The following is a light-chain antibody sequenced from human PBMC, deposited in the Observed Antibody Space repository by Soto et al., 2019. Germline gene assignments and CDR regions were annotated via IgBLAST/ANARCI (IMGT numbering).Light chain of an antibody. CDR2: DVS. V-gene: IGLV2-14*01. CDR1: SSDVAGYNY. Sequence: QSALTQPASMSGSPGQSITISCTGTSSDVAGYNYVSWYQQHPGKAPKLMIYDVSNRPSGVSNRFSGSKSGNTASLTISGLQAEDEADYYCSSYTSSGTLEVFGTGTKLTVL. J-gene: IGLJ1*01. CDR3: SSYTSSGTLEV.